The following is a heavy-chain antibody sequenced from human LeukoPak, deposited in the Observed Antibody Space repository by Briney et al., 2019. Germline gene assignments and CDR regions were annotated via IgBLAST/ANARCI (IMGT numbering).Heavy chain of an antibody. D-gene: IGHD3-22*01. Sequence: ASVKVSCKASGYTFSSYYMHWVRRAPGQGLEWMGIINPSGGSTNYAQKFQGRVTMTRDTSTSTVYMELSSLRSEDTAVYYCARDQGVTMIEPPDYWGQGTLVTVSS. CDR1: GYTFSSYY. J-gene: IGHJ4*02. CDR2: INPSGGST. CDR3: ARDQGVTMIEPPDY. V-gene: IGHV1-46*01.